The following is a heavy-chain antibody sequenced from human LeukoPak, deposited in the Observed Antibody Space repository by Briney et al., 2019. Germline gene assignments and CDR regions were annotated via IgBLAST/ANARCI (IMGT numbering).Heavy chain of an antibody. Sequence: GESLKISCKGSGYSFTSYWIAWVRQMPGKGLEWMGIIYPGDSDTRYSPSFQGQVTISADKSISTAYLQWSSLKASDTAMYYCARGGDYYDSSGYYGGWGQGTLVTVCS. CDR3: ARGGDYYDSSGYYGG. J-gene: IGHJ4*02. D-gene: IGHD3-22*01. V-gene: IGHV5-51*01. CDR2: IYPGDSDT. CDR1: GYSFTSYW.